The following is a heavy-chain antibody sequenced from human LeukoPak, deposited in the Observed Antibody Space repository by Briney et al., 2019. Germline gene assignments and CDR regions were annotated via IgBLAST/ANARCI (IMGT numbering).Heavy chain of an antibody. J-gene: IGHJ3*02. V-gene: IGHV4-59*01. D-gene: IGHD3-22*01. CDR3: ARHPKEGPSDRSGYINAFDI. Sequence: PSETLSLTCTVSGGSISSYYWSWIRQPPGRGLEWIGYIYYTGSTNYNPSLKSRVTISVDTSKNQFSLKLSSVTAADTAVYYCARHPKEGPSDRSGYINAFDIWGQGTMVTVSS. CDR2: IYYTGST. CDR1: GGSISSYY.